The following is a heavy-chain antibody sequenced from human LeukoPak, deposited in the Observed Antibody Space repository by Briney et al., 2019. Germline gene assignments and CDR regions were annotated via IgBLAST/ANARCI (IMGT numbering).Heavy chain of an antibody. Sequence: PGGSLRLSCAASGFTFSSYAMSWVRQAPGKGLEWVSAISGSGGSTYYADSVKGRFTISRDNSKNTLYLQMNSLRAEDTAVYYCAKDLITMIVVVTPLFDPWGQGTLVTVSS. J-gene: IGHJ5*02. D-gene: IGHD3-22*01. V-gene: IGHV3-23*01. CDR1: GFTFSSYA. CDR2: ISGSGGST. CDR3: AKDLITMIVVVTPLFDP.